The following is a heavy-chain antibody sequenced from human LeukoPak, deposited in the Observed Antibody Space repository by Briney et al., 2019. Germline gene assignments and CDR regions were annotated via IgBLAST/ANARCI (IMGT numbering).Heavy chain of an antibody. V-gene: IGHV1-69*05. CDR1: GGTFSSYT. Sequence: SVKVSCKASGGTFSSYTLSWVRQAPGQGLEWMGGIIHIFGTTNYAQRFQGRVTITTDESTDTAYMELSSLRSEDTAVYFCARSLGNDYSIQLDYWGQGTLVTVSS. D-gene: IGHD4-11*01. CDR3: ARSLGNDYSIQLDY. CDR2: IIHIFGTT. J-gene: IGHJ4*02.